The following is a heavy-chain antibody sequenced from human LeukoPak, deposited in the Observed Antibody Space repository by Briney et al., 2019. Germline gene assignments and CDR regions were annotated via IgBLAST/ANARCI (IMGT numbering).Heavy chain of an antibody. J-gene: IGHJ4*02. CDR3: ARVDTVMAYYFDL. CDR1: GFTVSTNC. V-gene: IGHV3-53*04. CDR2: IYSGGTT. D-gene: IGHD5-18*01. Sequence: GSLRLSCAASGFTVSTNCITWVRPAPGKGLEWVSTIYSGGTTYYADSVMGRFTISRHNSRNTLYLQMNSLRAEDTAVYYCARVDTVMAYYFDLWGQGTLVTVSS.